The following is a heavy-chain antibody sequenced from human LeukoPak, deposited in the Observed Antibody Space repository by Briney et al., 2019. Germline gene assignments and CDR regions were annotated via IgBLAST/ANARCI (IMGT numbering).Heavy chain of an antibody. CDR3: ARARTGGYFDWLLHDAFDI. D-gene: IGHD3-9*01. V-gene: IGHV4-38-2*02. CDR1: GYSISSGYY. J-gene: IGHJ3*02. CDR2: IYHSGST. Sequence: SETLSLTCTVSGYSISSGYYWGWIRQPPGQGLEWIGSIYHSGSTYYNPSLKSRVTISVDTSKNQFSLKLSSVTAADTAVYYCARARTGGYFDWLLHDAFDIWGQGTMVTVSS.